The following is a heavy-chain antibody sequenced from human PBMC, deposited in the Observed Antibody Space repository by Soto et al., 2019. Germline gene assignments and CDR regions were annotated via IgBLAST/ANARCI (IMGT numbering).Heavy chain of an antibody. CDR3: AIQSCSSTSCYGYDYYGMDV. D-gene: IGHD2-2*01. V-gene: IGHV4-59*01. Sequence: SETLSLTCTVSGGSISSYSWSWIRQPPGKGLEWIGYIYYSGSTNYNPSLKSRVTISVDTSKNQFSLKLSSVTAADTAVYYCAIQSCSSTSCYGYDYYGMDVWGQGTTVTVS. CDR1: GGSISSYS. J-gene: IGHJ6*02. CDR2: IYYSGST.